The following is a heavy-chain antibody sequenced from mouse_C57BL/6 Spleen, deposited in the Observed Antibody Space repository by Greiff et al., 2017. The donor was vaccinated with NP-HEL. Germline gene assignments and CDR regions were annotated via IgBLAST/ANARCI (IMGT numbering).Heavy chain of an antibody. CDR1: GYAFSSSW. Sequence: LVESGPELVKPGASVKISCKASGYAFSSSWMNWVKQRPGKGLEWIGRIYPGDGDTNYNGKFKGKATLTADKSSSTAYMQLSSLTSEDSAVYFCARTDGSSYWYFDVWGTGTTVTVSS. CDR2: IYPGDGDT. J-gene: IGHJ1*03. D-gene: IGHD1-1*01. CDR3: ARTDGSSYWYFDV. V-gene: IGHV1-82*01.